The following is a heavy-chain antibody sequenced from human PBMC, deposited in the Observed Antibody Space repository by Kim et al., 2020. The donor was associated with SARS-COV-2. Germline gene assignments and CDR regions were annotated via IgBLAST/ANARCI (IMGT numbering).Heavy chain of an antibody. CDR1: GYTFTDYG. D-gene: IGHD1-26*01. V-gene: IGHV1-18*01. J-gene: IGHJ4*02. CDR3: ARGHYGKIVGEY. CDR2: IDTDNDNT. Sequence: ASVKVSCTASGYTFTDYGFTWVRQAPGQGLEWMGWIDTDNDNTKYAQNLQGRVTLTSDTSTRTAYMELMSLRSDDTGMYYCARGHYGKIVGEYWGQGTLVIVST.